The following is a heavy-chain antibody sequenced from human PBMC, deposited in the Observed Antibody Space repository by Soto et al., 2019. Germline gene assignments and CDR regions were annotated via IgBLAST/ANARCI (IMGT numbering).Heavy chain of an antibody. CDR2: IYWNDEK. CDR3: AHRVNMARGPYNYFGP. J-gene: IGHJ5*02. D-gene: IGHD3-10*01. V-gene: IGHV2-5*01. CDR1: GFSLTTGVG. Sequence: SGPTLVNPTQTLTLTCSFSGFSLTTGVGVGWIRQPPGKALEWLAIIYWNDEKLYNPSLKTRLTIAKDTSKNQVVLTVTDMDPVDTATYYCAHRVNMARGPYNYFGPWGQGTLVTVSS.